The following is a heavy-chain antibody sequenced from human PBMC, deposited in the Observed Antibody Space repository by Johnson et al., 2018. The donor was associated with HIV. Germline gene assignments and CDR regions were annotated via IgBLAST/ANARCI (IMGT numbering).Heavy chain of an antibody. CDR3: AKEGGRITMIVVEPDACDI. J-gene: IGHJ3*02. D-gene: IGHD3-22*01. CDR2: IRYDGSNK. Sequence: QMLLVESGGGVVQPGRSLRLSCAASGFTFSNYAVHWVRQAPGKGLEWVAFIRYDGSNKYYADSVKGRFTISRDNSKNTLYLQMNSLRAEDTAVYYCAKEGGRITMIVVEPDACDIWGQGTMVTVSS. V-gene: IGHV3-30*02. CDR1: GFTFSNYA.